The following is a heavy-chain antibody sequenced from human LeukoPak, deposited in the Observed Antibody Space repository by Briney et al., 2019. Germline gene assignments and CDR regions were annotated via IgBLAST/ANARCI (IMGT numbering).Heavy chain of an antibody. CDR3: ARDSSQWLADY. J-gene: IGHJ4*02. D-gene: IGHD6-19*01. V-gene: IGHV3-74*01. Sequence: GGSLRLSCAASGFTFTTYWMHWVRQAPGKGLVWVSHINSDGSITSYADSVKGRFTISRDNAKNTLYLQMNSLRAEDTAVYYCARDSSQWLADYWGQGTLVTVSS. CDR2: INSDGSIT. CDR1: GFTFTTYW.